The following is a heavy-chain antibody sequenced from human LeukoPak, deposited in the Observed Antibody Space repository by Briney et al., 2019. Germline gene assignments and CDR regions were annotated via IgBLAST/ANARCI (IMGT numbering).Heavy chain of an antibody. CDR2: IRSTANGYAT. Sequence: GGSLRLSCAASGFTFSGSALHWVRQASGKGLEWVGRIRSTANGYATAYAASVKGRFTISRDDSKNTAYLQMDSLKTEDTAVYYRTGNYYGSGSYADFDYWGQGTLVTVSS. D-gene: IGHD3-10*01. CDR3: TGNYYGSGSYADFDY. CDR1: GFTFSGSA. J-gene: IGHJ4*02. V-gene: IGHV3-73*01.